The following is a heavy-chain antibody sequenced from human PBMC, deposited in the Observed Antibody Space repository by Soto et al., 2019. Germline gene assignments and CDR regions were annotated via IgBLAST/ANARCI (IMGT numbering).Heavy chain of an antibody. CDR3: ARDRGLGYCSGGSCYSDY. D-gene: IGHD2-15*01. CDR2: INPNSGGT. CDR1: GYTFTGYY. J-gene: IGHJ4*02. V-gene: IGHV1-2*02. Sequence: ASVKVSCKASGYTFTGYYMHWVRQAPGQGLEWMGWINPNSGGTNYAQKFQGRVTMTRDTSISTAYMELSRLRSDDTAVYYCARDRGLGYCSGGSCYSDYWGQGTLVTVSS.